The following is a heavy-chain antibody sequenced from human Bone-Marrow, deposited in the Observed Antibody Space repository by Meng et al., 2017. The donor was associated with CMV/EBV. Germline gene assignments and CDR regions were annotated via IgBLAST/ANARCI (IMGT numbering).Heavy chain of an antibody. CDR2: INPSGGST. Sequence: ASVKVSCKASGYTFTSYYMHWVRQAPGQGLEWMGIINPSGGSTSYAQKFQGRVTMTRDTSTSTVYMELSSLRSEDTAVYYCARVDPYSNDGLDGMDVWGQGTTVTVSS. V-gene: IGHV1-46*01. CDR1: GYTFTSYY. J-gene: IGHJ6*02. D-gene: IGHD4-11*01. CDR3: ARVDPYSNDGLDGMDV.